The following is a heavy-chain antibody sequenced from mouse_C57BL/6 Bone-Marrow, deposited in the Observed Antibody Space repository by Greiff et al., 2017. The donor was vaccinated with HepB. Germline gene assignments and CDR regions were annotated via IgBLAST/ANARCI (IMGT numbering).Heavy chain of an antibody. CDR1: GYTFTSYG. J-gene: IGHJ2*01. CDR3: ARELYYDRAYFDY. V-gene: IGHV1-81*01. D-gene: IGHD1-1*01. CDR2: IYPRSGNT. Sequence: VQLKESGAELARPGASVKLSCKASGYTFTSYGISWVKQRTGQGLEWIGEIYPRSGNTYYNEKFKGKATLTADKSSSTAYMELRSLTSEDSAVYFCARELYYDRAYFDYWGQGTTLTVSS.